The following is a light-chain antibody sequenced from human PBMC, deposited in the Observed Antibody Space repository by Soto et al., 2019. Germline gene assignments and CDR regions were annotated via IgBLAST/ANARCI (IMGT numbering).Light chain of an antibody. CDR1: QSVSSSY. J-gene: IGKJ4*01. CDR3: QQYGSSPLT. V-gene: IGKV3-20*01. Sequence: EIVLTQSPGTLSLSPGERATLSCRASQSVSSSYLAWYQQKPGQAPRLLMFGASSRATGIPDRFSGSGSGTDFTLTVNRLEPEDFAVYYCQQYGSSPLTFGGGTKVDIK. CDR2: GAS.